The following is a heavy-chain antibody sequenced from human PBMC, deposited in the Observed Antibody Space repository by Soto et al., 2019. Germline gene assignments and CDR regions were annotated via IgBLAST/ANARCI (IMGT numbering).Heavy chain of an antibody. D-gene: IGHD1-7*01. Sequence: ASVKVSCKASGYTFTSYDINWVRQATGQGLEWMGWMNPNSGNTGYAQKFQGRVTMTRNTSISTAYMELSSLRSEDTAVYYCARGGMELLGYYGMDVWGQGTTVTVSS. CDR1: GYTFTSYD. V-gene: IGHV1-8*01. CDR2: MNPNSGNT. CDR3: ARGGMELLGYYGMDV. J-gene: IGHJ6*02.